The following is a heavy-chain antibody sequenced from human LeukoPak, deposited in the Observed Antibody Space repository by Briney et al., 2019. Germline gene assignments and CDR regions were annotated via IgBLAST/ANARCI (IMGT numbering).Heavy chain of an antibody. D-gene: IGHD3/OR15-3a*01. CDR2: INYSGGT. J-gene: IGHJ5*02. CDR1: GDSISSYY. Sequence: PSETLSLTCTVSGDSISSYYWSWIRQPPGKGLEWIGYINYSGGTNYNPSLKSRVTMSVDTSKNQFSLKLSSVTAADTAVYYCARDRTGDNWFDPCGQGTLVTVSS. CDR3: ARDRTGDNWFDP. V-gene: IGHV4-59*01.